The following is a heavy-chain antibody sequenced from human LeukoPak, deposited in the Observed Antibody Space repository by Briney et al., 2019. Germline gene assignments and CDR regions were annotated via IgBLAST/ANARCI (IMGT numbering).Heavy chain of an antibody. Sequence: SETLSLTCTVSGGSISSSSYYWGWIRQPPGKGLEWIGSIYYSGSTYYNPSLKSRVTISVDTSKNQFSLKLSSVTAADTAVYYCARVTVTTNYYYYMDVWGKGTTVTVSS. D-gene: IGHD4-11*01. CDR2: IYYSGST. CDR3: ARVTVTTNYYYYMDV. CDR1: GGSISSSSYY. J-gene: IGHJ6*03. V-gene: IGHV4-39*07.